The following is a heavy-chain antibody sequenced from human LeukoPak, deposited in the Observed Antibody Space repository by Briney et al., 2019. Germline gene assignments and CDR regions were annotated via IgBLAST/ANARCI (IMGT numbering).Heavy chain of an antibody. D-gene: IGHD3-22*01. V-gene: IGHV4-39*07. CDR3: ARTYYYASSAYYSILDY. J-gene: IGHJ4*02. Sequence: PSETLSLTCTVSGGSIRSSNYYWGWIRQPPGKGLEWIGNIYYSGTTYYNPSLKSRVTISVDTSKNQFSLKLSSVTAADTAVYYCARTYYYASSAYYSILDYWGQGTLVTVSS. CDR2: IYYSGTT. CDR1: GGSIRSSNYY.